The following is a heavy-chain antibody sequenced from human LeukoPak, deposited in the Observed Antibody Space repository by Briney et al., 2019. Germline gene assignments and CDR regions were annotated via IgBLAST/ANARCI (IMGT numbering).Heavy chain of an antibody. V-gene: IGHV1-24*01. J-gene: IGHJ2*01. Sequence: ASVKVSCKVSGYTLTELSMHWVRQAPGKGLEWVGGFDPEDGETIYAQKFQGRVTMTEDTSTDTAYMELSSLRSEDTAVYYCATSGYYGSGSYLYWYFDLWGRGTLVTVSS. CDR2: FDPEDGET. CDR1: GYTLTELS. CDR3: ATSGYYGSGSYLYWYFDL. D-gene: IGHD3-10*01.